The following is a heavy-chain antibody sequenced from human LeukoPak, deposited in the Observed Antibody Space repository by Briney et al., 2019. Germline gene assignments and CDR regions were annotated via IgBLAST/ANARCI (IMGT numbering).Heavy chain of an antibody. CDR1: GGSTSSYY. J-gene: IGHJ4*02. V-gene: IGHV4-59*01. CDR2: IYYSGST. Sequence: PSETLSLTCTVSGGSTSSYYWSWIRQPPGKGLEWIGYIYYSGSTNYNPSLKSRVTISVDTSKNQFSLKLSSVTAADTAVYYCASRDGTFDGFDYWGQGTLVTVSS. D-gene: IGHD1-7*01. CDR3: ASRDGTFDGFDY.